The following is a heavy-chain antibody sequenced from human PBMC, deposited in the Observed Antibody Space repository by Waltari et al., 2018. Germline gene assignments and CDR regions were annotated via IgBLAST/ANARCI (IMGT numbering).Heavy chain of an antibody. V-gene: IGHV3-30*02. Sequence: QVQLVESGGGVVQPGGSLRLSCAASGFTFRSHGMHWARQAPGKGLEWVAFIRYDGSNKYYADSVKGRFTISRDNSKNTLYLQMNSLRAEDTAVYYCAKLADYGGQGTLVTVSS. CDR1: GFTFRSHG. CDR2: IRYDGSNK. D-gene: IGHD3-3*02. CDR3: AKLADY. J-gene: IGHJ4*02.